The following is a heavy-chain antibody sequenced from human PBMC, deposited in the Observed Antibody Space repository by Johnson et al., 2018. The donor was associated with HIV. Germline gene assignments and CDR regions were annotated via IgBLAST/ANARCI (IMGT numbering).Heavy chain of an antibody. J-gene: IGHJ3*02. CDR3: ARGGRGHDAFDI. Sequence: VQLVESGGGLVQPGGSLRLSCAASGFTVSSNYMSWVRQAPGKGLEWVSVIGTAGDTYYPGSVKGRFTISRENAKNSLYLQMNSLRAGDTAVYYCARGGRGHDAFDIWGQGTMVTVSS. CDR1: GFTVSSNY. V-gene: IGHV3-13*01. CDR2: IGTAGDT.